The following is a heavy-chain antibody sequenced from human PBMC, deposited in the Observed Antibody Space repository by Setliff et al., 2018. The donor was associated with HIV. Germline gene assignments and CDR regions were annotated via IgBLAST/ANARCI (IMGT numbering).Heavy chain of an antibody. V-gene: IGHV1-2*04. CDR3: ARDRGGIMTTVTTNWFDP. CDR2: INPNSGGT. J-gene: IGHJ5*02. Sequence: VASVKVSCKASGYTFTGYYMHWVRQAPGQGLEWMGWINPNSGGTNYAQKFQGWVTMTRDTSISTAYMELSRLRSDDTAVYYCARDRGGIMTTVTTNWFDPWGQGTLVTSPQ. D-gene: IGHD4-4*01. CDR1: GYTFTGYY.